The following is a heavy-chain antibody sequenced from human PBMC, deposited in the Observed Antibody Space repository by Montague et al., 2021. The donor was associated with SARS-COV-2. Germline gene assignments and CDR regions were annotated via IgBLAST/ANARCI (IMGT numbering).Heavy chain of an antibody. J-gene: IGHJ4*02. D-gene: IGHD3-22*01. Sequence: SLRLSCAASGFTFSNYGISWVRQAPGKGLEWVSAISSDSVGSTNYADSVRGRFTISRDNSKNTLYEQMNSLRAEDTAVYYCAKGSSGYPHYFDYWGQGTLVTVSS. CDR1: GFTFSNYG. V-gene: IGHV3-23*01. CDR3: AKGSSGYPHYFDY. CDR2: ISSDSVGST.